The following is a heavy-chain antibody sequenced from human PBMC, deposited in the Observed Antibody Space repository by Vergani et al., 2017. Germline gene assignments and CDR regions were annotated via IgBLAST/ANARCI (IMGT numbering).Heavy chain of an antibody. CDR3: ARSSSGSGWYRY. Sequence: QVQLVQSGAEVKKPGASVKVSCKASGYTFTSYAMHWVRQAPGQRLEWMGWINAGNGNTKYSQKFQGRVTITRDTSASTAYMELSSLRSEDTAVYYCARSSSGSGWYRYWGQGNLVTVSS. J-gene: IGHJ4*02. D-gene: IGHD6-19*01. CDR2: INAGNGNT. V-gene: IGHV1-3*01. CDR1: GYTFTSYA.